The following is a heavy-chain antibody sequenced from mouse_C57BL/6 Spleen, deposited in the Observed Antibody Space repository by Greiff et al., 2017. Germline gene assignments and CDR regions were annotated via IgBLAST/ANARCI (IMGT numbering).Heavy chain of an antibody. CDR2: IYPGDGDT. J-gene: IGHJ2*01. Sequence: VQLQQSGPELVKPGASVKISCKASGYAFSSSWMNWVKQRPGKGLEWIGRIYPGDGDTNYNGKFKGKATLTADKSSSTAYMQLSSLTSEDSSVSFCARERVVDYWGQGTTLTVSS. CDR1: GYAFSSSW. V-gene: IGHV1-82*01. CDR3: ARERVVDY.